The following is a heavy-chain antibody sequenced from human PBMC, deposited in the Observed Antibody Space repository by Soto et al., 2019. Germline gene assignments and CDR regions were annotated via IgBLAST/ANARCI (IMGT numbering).Heavy chain of an antibody. J-gene: IGHJ6*02. Sequence: ASVKVSCKASGYTFTSYGISWVRQAPGQGLEWMGWISAYNGNTNYAQKLQGRVTMTTDTSTSTAYMELRSLRSDDTAVYYCERDEGGGNAPNYYGMDVWGQGTTVPVSS. D-gene: IGHD1-26*01. V-gene: IGHV1-18*01. CDR2: ISAYNGNT. CDR1: GYTFTSYG. CDR3: ERDEGGGNAPNYYGMDV.